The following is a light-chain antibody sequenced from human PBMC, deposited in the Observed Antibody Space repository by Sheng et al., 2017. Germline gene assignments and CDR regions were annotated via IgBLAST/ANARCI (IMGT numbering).Light chain of an antibody. CDR3: QQYNSWPYT. V-gene: IGKV3-15*01. Sequence: ETVMTQSPATLSVSPGERAALSCRASQSVSSLAWYQQKPGQAPRLLIYGASTRATGIPARFSGSGSGTEFILTITSLQSEDFAVYYCQQYNSWPYTFGQGTKLE. CDR1: QSVSS. CDR2: GAS. J-gene: IGKJ2*01.